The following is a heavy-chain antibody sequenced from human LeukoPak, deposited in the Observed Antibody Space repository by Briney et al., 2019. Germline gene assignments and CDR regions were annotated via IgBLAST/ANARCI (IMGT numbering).Heavy chain of an antibody. Sequence: PGGSLRLSCAATGVTFTGYAVHWVRQPPGEGLQWVAVIWPDATRTYYAESVKGRFTISRDQSKDTVYLQMSSLRADDTAAYYCARSTRGDYSGQHDDLDVWGQGTMASVSP. CDR1: GVTFTGYA. D-gene: IGHD5-12*01. CDR3: ARSTRGDYSGQHDDLDV. CDR2: IWPDATRT. J-gene: IGHJ3*01. V-gene: IGHV3-33*01.